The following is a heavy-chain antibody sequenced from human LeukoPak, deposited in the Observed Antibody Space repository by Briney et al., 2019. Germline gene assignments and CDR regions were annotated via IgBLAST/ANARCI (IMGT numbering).Heavy chain of an antibody. J-gene: IGHJ3*02. V-gene: IGHV4-4*07. CDR1: GVSFSSYY. D-gene: IGHD1-26*01. Sequence: TTSETLSLTCTVSGVSFSSYYWTWIRQPAGKGLEWIGRIYSSGNTNYNPSLESRVTMSIDTSKKQISLKLTSVTAADTAVYYCARERGNLRGDAFDIWGQGTMVTVSS. CDR2: IYSSGNT. CDR3: ARERGNLRGDAFDI.